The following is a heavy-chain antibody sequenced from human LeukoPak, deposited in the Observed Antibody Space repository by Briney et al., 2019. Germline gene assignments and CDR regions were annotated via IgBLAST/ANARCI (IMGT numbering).Heavy chain of an antibody. J-gene: IGHJ3*02. CDR2: INPNSGGT. V-gene: IGHV1-2*02. CDR1: GYTFTGYY. Sequence: ASVKVSCKASGYTFTGYYMHWVRQAPGQGLEWMGWINPNSGGTNYAQKFQGRVTMTRDTSISTAYMELSRLRSDDTAVYYCAREHLTSDVAFDIWGQGTMVTVSS. CDR3: AREHLTSDVAFDI.